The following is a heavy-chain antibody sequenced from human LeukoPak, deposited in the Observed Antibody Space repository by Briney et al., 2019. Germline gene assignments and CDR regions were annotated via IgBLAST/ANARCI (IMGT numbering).Heavy chain of an antibody. CDR3: ARQVISWYFDL. D-gene: IGHD2-21*01. Sequence: PSETLSLTCTVSGGSISSSSYYWGWIRQPPGKGLEWIGSIYYSGSTYYNPSLKSRVTISVDTSKNQFSLKLSSVTAADTAVYYCARQVISWYFDLWGRGTLVTVSS. V-gene: IGHV4-39*01. CDR2: IYYSGST. J-gene: IGHJ2*01. CDR1: GGSISSSSYY.